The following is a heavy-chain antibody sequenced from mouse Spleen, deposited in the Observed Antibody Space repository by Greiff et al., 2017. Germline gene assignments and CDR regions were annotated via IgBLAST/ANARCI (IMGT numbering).Heavy chain of an antibody. Sequence: EVKLMESGGGLVQPGGSLKLSCATSGFTFSDYYMYWVRQTPEKRLEWVAYISNGGGSTYYPDTVKGRFTISRDNAKNTLYLQMSRLKSEDTAMYYCARLLGSYWYFDVWGAGTTVTVSS. CDR3: ARLLGSYWYFDV. CDR1: GFTFSDYY. D-gene: IGHD4-1*01. V-gene: IGHV5-12*02. CDR2: ISNGGGST. J-gene: IGHJ1*01.